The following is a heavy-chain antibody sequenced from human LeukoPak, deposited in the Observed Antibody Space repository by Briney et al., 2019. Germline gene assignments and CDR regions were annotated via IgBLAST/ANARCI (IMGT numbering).Heavy chain of an antibody. J-gene: IGHJ4*02. CDR3: AKDQYSGSYLYDY. CDR1: GFTFSSYG. Sequence: GRSLRLSCAASGFTFSSYGMHWVRQAPGKGLEWVAFIRYDGSNKYYVDSVKGRFTISRDNSKNTLYLQMNSLRAEDTAVYYCAKDQYSGSYLYDYWGQGTLVTVSS. D-gene: IGHD1-26*01. V-gene: IGHV3-30*02. CDR2: IRYDGSNK.